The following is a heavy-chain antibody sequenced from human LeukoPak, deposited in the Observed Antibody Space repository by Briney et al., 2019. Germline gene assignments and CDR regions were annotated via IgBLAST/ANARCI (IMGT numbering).Heavy chain of an antibody. V-gene: IGHV3-7*02. CDR1: GFPPNNHL. CDR2: IKQDGSEK. CDR3: VRGGYRGFDYEY. J-gene: IGHJ4*02. Sequence: GSLRLSCAASGFPPNNHLVDWVRQAPGEGVGGVANIKQDGSEKYYVDSVKGRFTISRDNAKSSLYLQMNSLRAEDTAVYYCVRGGYRGFDYEYWGQGTLVTVSS. D-gene: IGHD5-12*01.